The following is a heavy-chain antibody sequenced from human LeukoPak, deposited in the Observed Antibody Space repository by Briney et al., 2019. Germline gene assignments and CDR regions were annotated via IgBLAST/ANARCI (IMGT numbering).Heavy chain of an antibody. V-gene: IGHV1-69*05. D-gene: IGHD3-10*01. CDR2: IIPIFGTA. Sequence: SVTVSCKASGGTFSSYAISWVRQAPGPGLEWMGGIIPIFGTANYEQKFQGRVTITTRESTSTAYMELSSLRSEDTAVYYCEVPPDYWGQGTLVTVSS. CDR1: GGTFSSYA. CDR3: EVPPDY. J-gene: IGHJ4*02.